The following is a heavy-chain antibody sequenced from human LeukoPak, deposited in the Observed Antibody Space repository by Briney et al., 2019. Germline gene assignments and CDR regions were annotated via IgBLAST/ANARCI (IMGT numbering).Heavy chain of an antibody. Sequence: PGGSLRLSCAASGFTFSSYAMSWVRQAPGKGLEWVSAISGSGGSTYYADSVKGRFTISRDNSKNTLYLQMNSLRAEDTTVYYCAKDLRGYSYGPDYWGQGTLVTVSS. CDR3: AKDLRGYSYGPDY. CDR1: GFTFSSYA. CDR2: ISGSGGST. J-gene: IGHJ4*02. V-gene: IGHV3-23*01. D-gene: IGHD5-18*01.